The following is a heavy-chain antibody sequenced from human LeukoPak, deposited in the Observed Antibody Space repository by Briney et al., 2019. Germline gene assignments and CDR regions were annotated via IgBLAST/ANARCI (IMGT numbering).Heavy chain of an antibody. J-gene: IGHJ4*02. CDR2: ISAYSGNT. Sequence: ASVKVSCKASGYTFTSYGISWVRQAPGQGLEWMGWISAYSGNTNYAQKLQGRVTMTTDTSTSTAYMELRSLRSDDTAVYYCARDRGDTRFTGNKANDYWGQGTLVTVSS. CDR1: GYTFTSYG. CDR3: ARDRGDTRFTGNKANDY. V-gene: IGHV1-18*01. D-gene: IGHD1-26*01.